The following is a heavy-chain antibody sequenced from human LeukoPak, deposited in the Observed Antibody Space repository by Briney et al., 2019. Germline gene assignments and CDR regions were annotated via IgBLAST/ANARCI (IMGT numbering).Heavy chain of an antibody. CDR3: ARHKQWLVPDY. CDR2: IYPGDSDT. V-gene: IGHV5-51*01. Sequence: GEALNISCMGSGYSLTRYWLGWVRPMTGECLEWMGIIYPGDSDTRYSPSFQGQVTISADKSISTAYLQWSSLKASDTAMYYCARHKQWLVPDYWGQGTLVTVSS. J-gene: IGHJ4*02. D-gene: IGHD6-19*01. CDR1: GYSLTRYW.